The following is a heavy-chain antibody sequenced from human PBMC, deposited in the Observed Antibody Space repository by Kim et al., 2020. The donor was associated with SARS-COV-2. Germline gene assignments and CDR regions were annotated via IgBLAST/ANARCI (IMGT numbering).Heavy chain of an antibody. D-gene: IGHD6-19*01. CDR2: IYSGGST. Sequence: GGSLRLSCAASGFTVSSNYMSWVRQAPGKGLEWVSVIYSGGSTYYADSVKGRFTISRDNSKNTLYLQMNSLRAEDTAVYYCAITPRSGIAVAESRSYFDYWGQGTLVTVSS. J-gene: IGHJ4*02. CDR1: GFTVSSNY. V-gene: IGHV3-53*01. CDR3: AITPRSGIAVAESRSYFDY.